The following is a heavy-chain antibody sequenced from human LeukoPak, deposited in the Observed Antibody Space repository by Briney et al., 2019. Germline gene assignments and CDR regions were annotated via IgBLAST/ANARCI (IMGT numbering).Heavy chain of an antibody. CDR1: VGSISSGGYS. Sequence: PSQTLSLTCAVSVGSISSGGYSWSWIRQPPGKGLEWIGYIYHSGSTYYNPSLKSRVTISVDRSKNQFSLKQSSVTAADTAVYYCARNHLTGYFYYGMDVWGKGTTVTVSS. D-gene: IGHD3-9*01. CDR3: ARNHLTGYFYYGMDV. V-gene: IGHV4-30-2*01. CDR2: IYHSGST. J-gene: IGHJ6*04.